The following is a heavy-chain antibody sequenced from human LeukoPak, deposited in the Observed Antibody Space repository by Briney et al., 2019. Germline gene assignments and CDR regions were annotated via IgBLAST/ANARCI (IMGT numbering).Heavy chain of an antibody. CDR3: ARGADSSGYYSIFYFDY. V-gene: IGHV4-59*01. Sequence: MPSETLSLTCTVSGGSISSYYWSWIRQPPGKGLEWIGYIYYSGSTNYNPSLKSRVTISVDTSKNQFSLKLSSVTAADTAVYYCARGADSSGYYSIFYFDYWGQGTLVTVSS. J-gene: IGHJ4*02. CDR2: IYYSGST. CDR1: GGSISSYY. D-gene: IGHD3-22*01.